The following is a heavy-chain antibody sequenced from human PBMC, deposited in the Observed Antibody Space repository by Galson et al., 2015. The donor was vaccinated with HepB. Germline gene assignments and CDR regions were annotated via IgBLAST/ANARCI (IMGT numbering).Heavy chain of an antibody. Sequence: SLRLSCAASGFIFTSYGMHWVRQAPGKGLEWVAVISYDGTNKYYADSVKGRITISRDDSKNTLHLQMNSLRAEDTAVYYCAKDDYDFNAMDVWGQGTTVTVSS. J-gene: IGHJ6*02. CDR2: ISYDGTNK. V-gene: IGHV3-30*18. CDR3: AKDDYDFNAMDV. D-gene: IGHD3-3*01. CDR1: GFIFTSYG.